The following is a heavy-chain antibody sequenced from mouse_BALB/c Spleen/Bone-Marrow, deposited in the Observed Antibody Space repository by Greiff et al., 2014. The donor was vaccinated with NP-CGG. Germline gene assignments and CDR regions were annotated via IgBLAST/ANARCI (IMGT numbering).Heavy chain of an antibody. D-gene: IGHD1-1*02. CDR3: ARAAYGPYAMDY. CDR2: INPNNDGT. V-gene: IGHV1S81*02. CDR1: GYTFTSYY. Sequence: QVQLQQSGAELVKPGASVKLSCKASGYTFTSYYMYWVKQRPGQGLEWIGEINPNNDGTNFNEKFKSEATLTVDKSSSTAYMQLSSLTSEDAAVYYGARAAYGPYAMDYWGQGTSVTVSS. J-gene: IGHJ4*01.